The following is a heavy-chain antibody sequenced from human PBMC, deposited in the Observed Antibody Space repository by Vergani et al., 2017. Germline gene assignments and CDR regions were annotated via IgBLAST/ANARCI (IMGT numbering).Heavy chain of an antibody. Sequence: QVQLVESGGGLVKPGGSLRLSCAASGFTFSDYYMSWIRQAPGKGLEWVSYISSSGSTIYYADSVKGRFTISRDNGKYSLYLQMNSLGAEDTAVYYCARDMPINDFWSGYFPYYFDYGGQGRLVTVSS. CDR2: ISSSGSTI. D-gene: IGHD3-3*01. V-gene: IGHV3-11*01. J-gene: IGHJ4*02. CDR1: GFTFSDYY. CDR3: ARDMPINDFWSGYFPYYFDY.